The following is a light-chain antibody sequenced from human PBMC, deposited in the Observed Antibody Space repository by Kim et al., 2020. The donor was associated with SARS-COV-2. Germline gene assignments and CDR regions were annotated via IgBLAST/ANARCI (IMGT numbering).Light chain of an antibody. J-gene: IGKJ2*01. Sequence: EIVMTQSPATLSVSPGERATLSCRASQSVGSNLAWYQQRPGQAPRLLIYGASTRATGVPARFSGSGSGTEFTLTISSPQSEDFAVYYCQQYNRWPPYIFGQGTKLGI. CDR2: GAS. V-gene: IGKV3-15*01. CDR1: QSVGSN. CDR3: QQYNRWPPYI.